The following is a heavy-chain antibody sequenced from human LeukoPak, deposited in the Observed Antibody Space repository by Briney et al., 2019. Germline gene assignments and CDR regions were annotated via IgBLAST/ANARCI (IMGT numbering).Heavy chain of an antibody. Sequence: GGSLRLSCAASGFTFSSTGMHWVRQAPGKGLEWVAFIRNDASNKYYADSVKGRFTISRDNSENTLYLQMNSLRAEDTAVYYCATREYSSSDYFDYWGQGTLVTVSS. CDR3: ATREYSSSDYFDY. D-gene: IGHD6-6*01. CDR2: IRNDASNK. CDR1: GFTFSSTG. V-gene: IGHV3-30*02. J-gene: IGHJ4*02.